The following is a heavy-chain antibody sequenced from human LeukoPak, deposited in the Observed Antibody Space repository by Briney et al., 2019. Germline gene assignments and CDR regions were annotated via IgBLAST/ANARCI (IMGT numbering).Heavy chain of an antibody. Sequence: PGGSLRLSCAASGFTFSTFGMHWVRQAPGKGLEWVAFIRYDGADKFYADSVKGRFTISRDNSKNTAYLQMNSLRAEDTAVYYCAKTTYYDILTGYQRTFYFDYWGQGTLVTVSP. CDR1: GFTFSTFG. J-gene: IGHJ4*02. CDR3: AKTTYYDILTGYQRTFYFDY. CDR2: IRYDGADK. V-gene: IGHV3-30*02. D-gene: IGHD3-9*01.